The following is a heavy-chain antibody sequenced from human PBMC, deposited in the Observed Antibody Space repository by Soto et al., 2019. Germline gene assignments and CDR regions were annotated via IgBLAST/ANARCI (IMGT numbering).Heavy chain of an antibody. D-gene: IGHD6-19*01. J-gene: IGHJ4*02. Sequence: QVQLVESGGGVVQPGRSLRLSCAASGFTFSSYAMHWVRQAPGKGLEWVAVISYDGSNKYYADSVKGRFTISRDNSKNTLYLQMNSRRAEDTAVYFCARETYSSGWAPTFDYWGQGTLVTVSP. CDR2: ISYDGSNK. CDR1: GFTFSSYA. V-gene: IGHV3-30-3*01. CDR3: ARETYSSGWAPTFDY.